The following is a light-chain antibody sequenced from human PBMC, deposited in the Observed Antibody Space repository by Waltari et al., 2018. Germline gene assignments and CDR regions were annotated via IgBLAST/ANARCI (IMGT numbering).Light chain of an antibody. V-gene: IGKV3-20*01. CDR2: GTS. CDR1: QSFSSIS. Sequence: IVLTQSPDTLSLSPGERATLSCRASQSFSSISLAWYQQKPGQAPRLLIYGTSSRATGFPDSFSGSGSGTDFTLTISRLEPEDFAVYHCQQYDGSAVTFGGGTKVESK. CDR3: QQYDGSAVT. J-gene: IGKJ4*01.